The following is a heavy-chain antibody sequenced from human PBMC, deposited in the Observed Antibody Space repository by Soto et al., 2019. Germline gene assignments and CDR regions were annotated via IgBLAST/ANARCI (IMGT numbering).Heavy chain of an antibody. D-gene: IGHD3-22*01. CDR3: ARNPKHYYDSSGYSRGAFDI. J-gene: IGHJ3*02. Sequence: QVQLVESGGGLVKPGGSLRLSCAASGFTFSDYYMSWIRQAPGKGLEWVSYISSSSSYTNYADSVKGRFTISRDNAKNSLYLQMNSLRAEDTAVYYCARNPKHYYDSSGYSRGAFDIWGQGTMVTVSS. V-gene: IGHV3-11*06. CDR2: ISSSSSYT. CDR1: GFTFSDYY.